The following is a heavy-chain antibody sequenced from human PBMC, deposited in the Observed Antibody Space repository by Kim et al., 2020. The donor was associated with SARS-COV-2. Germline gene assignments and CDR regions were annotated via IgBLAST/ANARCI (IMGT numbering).Heavy chain of an antibody. CDR3: ARDEGVWGLLSIWYFDL. J-gene: IGHJ2*01. D-gene: IGHD2-21*01. CDR2: ISSSSSTI. Sequence: GGSLRLSCAASGFTFSSYSMNWVRQAPGKGLEWVSYISSSSSTIYYADSVKGRFTISRDNAKNSLYLQMNSLRDEDTAVYYCARDEGVWGLLSIWYFDLWGRGTLVTVSS. CDR1: GFTFSSYS. V-gene: IGHV3-48*02.